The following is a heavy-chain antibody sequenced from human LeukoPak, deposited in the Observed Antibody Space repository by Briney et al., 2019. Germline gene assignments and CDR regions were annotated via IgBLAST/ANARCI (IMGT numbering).Heavy chain of an antibody. CDR2: IASDGSST. V-gene: IGHV3-74*01. J-gene: IGHJ4*02. D-gene: IGHD6-13*01. CDR1: GFTFSSYW. CDR3: AKQSAGSSTWYSLHFDY. Sequence: GGSLRLSCAASGFTFSSYWMNWVRQAPGKGLVWVSRIASDGSSTTYADSVKGRFSISRDNAKNTLYLQMNSLRAEDTAVYFCAKQSAGSSTWYSLHFDYWGQGTLATVSS.